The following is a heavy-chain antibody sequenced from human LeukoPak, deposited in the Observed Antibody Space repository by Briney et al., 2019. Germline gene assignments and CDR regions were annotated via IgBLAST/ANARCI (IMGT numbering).Heavy chain of an antibody. J-gene: IGHJ4*02. CDR3: ARGPNSNWSGLDF. Sequence: GGSLRLSCAASGFSFSGHWMHWARQLPGKGLVWVSRISPTGSTTSYADSVKGRFTVSRDNAKNTLYLQVNNLRAEDTAVYYCARGPNSNWSGLDFWGQGTPLTVSS. CDR1: GFSFSGHW. D-gene: IGHD6-6*01. V-gene: IGHV3-74*01. CDR2: ISPTGSTT.